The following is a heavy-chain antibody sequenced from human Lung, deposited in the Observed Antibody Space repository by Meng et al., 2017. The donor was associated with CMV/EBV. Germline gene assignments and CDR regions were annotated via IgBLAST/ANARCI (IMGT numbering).Heavy chain of an antibody. CDR1: AGSIVSSHW. CDR2: FYQSGSA. J-gene: IGHJ4*01. Sequence: CAITAGSIVSSHWWCWVRQPPGRSLEWIREFYQSGSAEYSPSLKGRVTIALDESQSQCSLNLTSVTAADTAVYFCARGYTANLYWGQGALVTVSS. V-gene: IGHV4-4*01. D-gene: IGHD2-2*02. CDR3: ARGYTANLY.